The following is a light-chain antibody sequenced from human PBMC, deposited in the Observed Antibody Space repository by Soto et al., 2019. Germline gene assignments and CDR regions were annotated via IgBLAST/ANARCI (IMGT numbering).Light chain of an antibody. CDR3: QQSFNTPYT. CDR1: QSMRTY. Sequence: DIQMTQSPSSLSASVGDRVTITCRASQSMRTYLNWYQQKPGKAPKLLIYAASSLQSVVPSRFSGSGSGTDFTLTISSLQPEDSATYFCQQSFNTPYTFGQGTKLEIK. V-gene: IGKV1-39*01. J-gene: IGKJ2*01. CDR2: AAS.